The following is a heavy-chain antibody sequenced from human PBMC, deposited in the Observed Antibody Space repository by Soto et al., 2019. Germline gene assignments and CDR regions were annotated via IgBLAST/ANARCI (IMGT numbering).Heavy chain of an antibody. J-gene: IGHJ5*02. V-gene: IGHV4-30-4*02. Sequence: SETLSLTCTVSGGSISAGDYYWNWIRQPPGKGLEWIGYIYYTGPTKYNPSLKSRATLSVDTSKNRFSLNLTSVTAADSAVYYCARGDRFHPWGPGTLVTVSS. CDR1: GGSISAGDYY. CDR3: ARGDRFHP. CDR2: IYYTGPT.